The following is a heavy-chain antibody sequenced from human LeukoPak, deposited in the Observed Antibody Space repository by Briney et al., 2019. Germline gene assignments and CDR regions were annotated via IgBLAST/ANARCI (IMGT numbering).Heavy chain of an antibody. CDR2: IYSSWIT. CDR1: GGSISSYY. V-gene: IGHV4-4*07. J-gene: IGHJ5*02. Sequence: SETLSLTCTVSGGSISSYYWSWIRQPAGKGLEWIGRIYSSWITNYNPSLKSRATMSVDTSKNQFSLNLSSVTAADTAVYYCARHSELTRFDPWGQGTLVTVSS. D-gene: IGHD3-10*01. CDR3: ARHSELTRFDP.